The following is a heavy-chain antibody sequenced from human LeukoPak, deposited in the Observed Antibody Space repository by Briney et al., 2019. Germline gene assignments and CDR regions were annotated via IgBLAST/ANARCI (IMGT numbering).Heavy chain of an antibody. CDR1: GYSISSGYY. CDR3: ATQGLRSRDGYPSDY. D-gene: IGHD5-24*01. CDR2: IYHSGRT. V-gene: IGHV4-38-2*02. Sequence: SETLSLTCTVSGYSISSGYYWGWIRQPPGKGLEWIGSIYHSGRTFYNPSLKSRVTISVDTSKNQFSLKLTSVTAADTAVYYCATQGLRSRDGYPSDYWGQGTLVTVSS. J-gene: IGHJ4*02.